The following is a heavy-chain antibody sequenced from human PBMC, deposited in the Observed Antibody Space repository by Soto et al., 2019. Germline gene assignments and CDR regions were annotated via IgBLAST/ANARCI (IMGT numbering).Heavy chain of an antibody. V-gene: IGHV4-4*07. J-gene: IGHJ5*02. CDR1: GFTFSSYS. CDR2: IYTSGST. CDR3: ARDVQGGRQQLVRWFDP. Sequence: VQLVESGGGLVQPGGSLRLSCAASGFTFSSYSMNWVRQAPGKGLEWIGRIYTSGSTNYNPSLKSRVTMSVDTSKNQFSLKLSSVTAADTAVYYCARDVQGGRQQLVRWFDPWGQGTLVTVSS. D-gene: IGHD6-13*01.